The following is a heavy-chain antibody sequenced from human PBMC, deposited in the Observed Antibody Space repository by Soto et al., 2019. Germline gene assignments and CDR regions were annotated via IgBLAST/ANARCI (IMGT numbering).Heavy chain of an antibody. CDR2: IYPGDHET. V-gene: IGHV5-51*01. CDR3: ARSPRSSPYFDY. CDR1: GYTFSNFW. Sequence: GESLKISCQCSGYTFSNFWIGWVRQLPGKGLEWMGIIYPGDHETRYSPSFHGKVTISADKSINTAYLQWNSLEASDTAFYFCARSPRSSPYFDYWGQGALVTAPQ. J-gene: IGHJ4*02. D-gene: IGHD6-13*01.